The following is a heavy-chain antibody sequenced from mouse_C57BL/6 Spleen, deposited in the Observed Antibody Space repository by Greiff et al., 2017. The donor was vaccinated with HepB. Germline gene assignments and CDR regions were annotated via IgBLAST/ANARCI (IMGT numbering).Heavy chain of an antibody. V-gene: IGHV5-12*01. J-gene: IGHJ3*01. Sequence: VQLVESGGGLVQPGGSLKLSCAASGFTFSDYYMYWVRQTPEKRLEWVAYISNGGGSTYYPDTVKGRFTISRDNAKNTLYLQMSRLKSEDTAMYYCARSEVGVGTAWFAYWGQGTLVTVSA. CDR3: ARSEVGVGTAWFAY. D-gene: IGHD1-3*01. CDR1: GFTFSDYY. CDR2: ISNGGGST.